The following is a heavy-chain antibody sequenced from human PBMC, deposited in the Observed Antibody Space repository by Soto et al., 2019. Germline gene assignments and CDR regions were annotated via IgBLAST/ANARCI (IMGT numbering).Heavy chain of an antibody. Sequence: SETLSLTCAVYIEPFTGYFWSWIRQPPGKGLEWMGEIYHDGIINYNPSLKSRVTMSIDASRKQFSLKLTSVTAADAGLYFCARGTGIAARRPSDHWGQGTLVNVS. CDR2: IYHDGII. CDR3: ARGTGIAARRPSDH. D-gene: IGHD6-6*01. J-gene: IGHJ4*02. V-gene: IGHV4-34*01. CDR1: IEPFTGYF.